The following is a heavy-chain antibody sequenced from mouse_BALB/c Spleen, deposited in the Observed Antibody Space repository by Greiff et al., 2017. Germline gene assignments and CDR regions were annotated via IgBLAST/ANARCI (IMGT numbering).Heavy chain of an antibody. Sequence: LQESGPELVKPGASVKISCKASGYTFTDYYINWVKQKPGQGLEWIGWIYPGSGNTKYNEKFKGKATLTVDTSSSTAYMQLSSLTSEDTAVYYCTTGKDAMDYWGQGTSVTVSS. V-gene: IGHV1-84*02. CDR2: IYPGSGNT. D-gene: IGHD4-1*01. J-gene: IGHJ4*01. CDR1: GYTFTDYY. CDR3: TTGKDAMDY.